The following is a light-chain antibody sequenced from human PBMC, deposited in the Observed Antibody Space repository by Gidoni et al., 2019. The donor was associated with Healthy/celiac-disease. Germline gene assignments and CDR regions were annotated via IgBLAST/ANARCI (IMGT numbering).Light chain of an antibody. V-gene: IGLV6-57*04. CDR1: SGSIASNY. CDR2: EDN. Sequence: NFMLTQPPSVSESPGKTVTISCTRSSGSIASNYVQWYQQLPGSAPTTVIYEDNQRPSGVPDRFSGSIDSSSNSASLTISGLKTEDEADYYCQSYDSSIEVFGGGTKLTVL. CDR3: QSYDSSIEV. J-gene: IGLJ3*02.